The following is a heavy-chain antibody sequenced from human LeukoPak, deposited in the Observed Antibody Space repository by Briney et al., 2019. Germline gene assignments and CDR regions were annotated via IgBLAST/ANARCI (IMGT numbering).Heavy chain of an antibody. Sequence: PGGSLRLSCAASGFTFSSYGMHWVRQAPGKGLEWVAFIRYDGSNKYYADSVKGRFTISRDNSKNTLYLQMNSLRAEDTAVYYCAKDRAAMVTGHWFDPWGQGTLVTVSS. CDR1: GFTFSSYG. D-gene: IGHD5-18*01. CDR3: AKDRAAMVTGHWFDP. J-gene: IGHJ5*02. V-gene: IGHV3-30*02. CDR2: IRYDGSNK.